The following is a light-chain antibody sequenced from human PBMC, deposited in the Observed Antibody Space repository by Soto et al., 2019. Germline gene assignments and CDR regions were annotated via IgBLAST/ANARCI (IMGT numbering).Light chain of an antibody. CDR2: AAS. V-gene: IGKV1-17*01. CDR3: LQHNSYPYT. J-gene: IGKJ2*01. CDR1: QGIRKD. Sequence: DIQMTQSPSSLSASVGDRVTITCRASQGIRKDLGWYQQKPGKAPKRLIYAASSLQSGVPSRFSGSGSGTEFTHTISSLQPEDFATYYCLQHNSYPYTFGQGTKLEIK.